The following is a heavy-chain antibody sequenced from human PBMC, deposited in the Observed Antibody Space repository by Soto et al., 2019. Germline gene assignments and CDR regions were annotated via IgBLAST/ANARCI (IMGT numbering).Heavy chain of an antibody. V-gene: IGHV1-69*06. Sequence: QVQLVQSGAEVKKPGSSVKVSCKASGGTFSSYAISWVRQAPGQGLEWMGGIIPIFGTANYAQKFQGRVTITADKSTSTAYMELSSLRSEDTAVYYCASRYSSSRRETPPYYYYYGMDVWGQGTTVTVSS. CDR2: IIPIFGTA. J-gene: IGHJ6*02. CDR3: ASRYSSSRRETPPYYYYYGMDV. D-gene: IGHD6-13*01. CDR1: GGTFSSYA.